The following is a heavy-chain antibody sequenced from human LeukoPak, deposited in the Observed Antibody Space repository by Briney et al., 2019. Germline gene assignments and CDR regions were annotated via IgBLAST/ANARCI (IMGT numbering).Heavy chain of an antibody. CDR1: GFTLRSYT. J-gene: IGHJ4*02. CDR3: ASGLLWFGELPIDY. CDR2: IGISSNKI. Sequence: GGSLRLSCAASGFTLRSYTMNWVRQAPGKGLEWVSSIGISSNKIYYADSVKGRFIISRDNAKNSVYLQMNSLRAVDTAVYYCASGLLWFGELPIDYWGQGTLVTVSS. V-gene: IGHV3-21*01. D-gene: IGHD3-10*01.